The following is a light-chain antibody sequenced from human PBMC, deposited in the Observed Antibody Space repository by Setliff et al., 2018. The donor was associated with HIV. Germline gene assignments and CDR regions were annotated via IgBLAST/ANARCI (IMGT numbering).Light chain of an antibody. Sequence: QSVLAQPASVSGFPGQSITISCTGTSSDVGGYNYVSRYQQHPGKAPKVMIYEVSNRPSGVSNRFSGSKSGNTASLTISGLQAEDEADYHCTSYTSSYTLVFGTGTKVTVL. CDR2: EVS. V-gene: IGLV2-14*01. CDR3: TSYTSSYTLV. CDR1: SSDVGGYNY. J-gene: IGLJ1*01.